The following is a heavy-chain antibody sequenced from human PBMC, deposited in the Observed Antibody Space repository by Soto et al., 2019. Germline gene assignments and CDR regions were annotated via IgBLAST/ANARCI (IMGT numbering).Heavy chain of an antibody. CDR1: GFTFMNHG. J-gene: IGHJ5*02. D-gene: IGHD6-19*01. CDR3: AKDNYSRGWWGAFDP. CDR2: ISYDGSNI. V-gene: IGHV3-30*18. Sequence: QVQLVESGGGVVQPGRSLRLSCEVSGFTFMNHGMHWVRQAPGKGLEWVAVISYDGSNIYYADSGKGRFTISRDNSKNALSLQMNSLRAEDTAVYYCAKDNYSRGWWGAFDPWGQGTLVTVSS.